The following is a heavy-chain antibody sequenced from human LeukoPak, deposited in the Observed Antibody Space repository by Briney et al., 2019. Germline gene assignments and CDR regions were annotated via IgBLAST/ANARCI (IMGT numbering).Heavy chain of an antibody. D-gene: IGHD1-26*01. Sequence: SVKVSCKASGGTFSSYAMSWVRQAPGQGLEWMGRIIPIFGVANYAQKFQGRVTITADKSTSTAYMELSSLRSEDTAVYYCARTFLRDGRYPFDYWGQGTLVTVSS. CDR3: ARTFLRDGRYPFDY. CDR2: IIPIFGVA. J-gene: IGHJ4*02. V-gene: IGHV1-69*04. CDR1: GGTFSSYA.